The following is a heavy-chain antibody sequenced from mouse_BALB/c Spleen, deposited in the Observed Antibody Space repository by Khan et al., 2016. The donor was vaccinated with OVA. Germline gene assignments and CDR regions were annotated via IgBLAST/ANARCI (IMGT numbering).Heavy chain of an antibody. CDR1: GYTFTSYT. D-gene: IGHD2-5*01. CDR2: INPSTGYT. CDR3: VSARTYHSNGGWFAY. V-gene: IGHV1-4*01. Sequence: QVQLQQSGAELARPGASVKMSCKASGYTFTSYTIHWIQQRPGQGLEWIGFINPSTGYTNYNQKFKDKATLTVDKSSTTVYMQLSSLTSDDSAVYRYVSARTYHSNGGWFAYWGQGTLVTVSA. J-gene: IGHJ3*01.